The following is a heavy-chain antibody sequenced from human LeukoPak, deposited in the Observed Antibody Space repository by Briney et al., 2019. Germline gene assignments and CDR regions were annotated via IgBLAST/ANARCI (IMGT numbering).Heavy chain of an antibody. CDR2: ISSSSSYI. CDR3: ARVKLYGPNYYGMDV. D-gene: IGHD2-2*02. CDR1: GFTFSSYS. V-gene: IGHV3-21*01. Sequence: PGVSLRLSCAASGFTFSSYSMNWVRQAPGKELEWVSSISSSSSYIYYADSVKGRFTISRDNAKNSLYLQMNSLRAEDTAVYYCARVKLYGPNYYGMDVWGQGTTVTVSS. J-gene: IGHJ6*02.